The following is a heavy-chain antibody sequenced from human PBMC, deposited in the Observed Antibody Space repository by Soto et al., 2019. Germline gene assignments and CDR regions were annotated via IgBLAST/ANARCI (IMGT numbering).Heavy chain of an antibody. CDR3: ASVSHYGDYRIDY. Sequence: PSETLCLTSPVFGVSIGSFDWSWIWQPPGKGLECIGYVYYSGSTNYYSPLESRVTISLDTSKKQFSLKLRPVTTADTAVYYCASVSHYGDYRIDYWGQGTLVTVSS. D-gene: IGHD4-17*01. V-gene: IGHV4-59*01. CDR1: GVSIGSFD. J-gene: IGHJ4*02. CDR2: VYYSGST.